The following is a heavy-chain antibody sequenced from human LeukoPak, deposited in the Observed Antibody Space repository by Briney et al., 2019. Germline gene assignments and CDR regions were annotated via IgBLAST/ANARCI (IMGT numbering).Heavy chain of an antibody. V-gene: IGHV4-39*07. CDR3: ARETFYYFDY. CDR1: GGSISLSYYY. CDR2: VYYSGTT. Sequence: SETLPLTCSVSGGSISLSYYYWGWIRQPPGKALEWIGSVYYSGTTSYNPSLKSRVTISVDTSKNQFSLKLSSVTAADTAVYYCARETFYYFDYWGQGTLVTVSS. J-gene: IGHJ4*02.